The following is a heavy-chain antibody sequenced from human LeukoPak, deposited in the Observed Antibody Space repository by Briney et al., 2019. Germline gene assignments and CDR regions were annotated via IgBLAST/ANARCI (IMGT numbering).Heavy chain of an antibody. CDR2: INHSGST. V-gene: IGHV4-34*01. CDR1: GGSFSGYY. D-gene: IGHD1-14*01. Sequence: PSETLSLTCAVYGGSFSGYYWSWIRQPPGKGLEWIGEINHSGSTNYNPSLKSRVTISVDTSKNQFSLKLSSVTAADTAVYYCARSQRKHFDYWGQGTLVTVSS. J-gene: IGHJ4*02. CDR3: ARSQRKHFDY.